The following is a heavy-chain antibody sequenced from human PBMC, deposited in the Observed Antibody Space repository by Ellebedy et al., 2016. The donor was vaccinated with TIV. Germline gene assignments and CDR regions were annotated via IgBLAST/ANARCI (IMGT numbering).Heavy chain of an antibody. CDR1: CFTFSNYG. CDR2: ISTGGNYQ. CDR3: ARERAHGSWFYDY. Sequence: GESLKISCAASCFTFSNYGMHWVRQAPGKGLEWVAVISTGGNYQYYAASVRGRFTISRDNSMNTFFLQMNSLRAEDTAVYYCARERAHGSWFYDYWGQGTLVTVSS. V-gene: IGHV3-30*03. D-gene: IGHD3-10*01. J-gene: IGHJ4*02.